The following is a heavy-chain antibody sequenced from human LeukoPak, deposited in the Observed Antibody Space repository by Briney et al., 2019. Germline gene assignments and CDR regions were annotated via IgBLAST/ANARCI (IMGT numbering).Heavy chain of an antibody. CDR3: ARGYVWGSYYFDY. D-gene: IGHD3-16*01. Sequence: PSETLSLTCAVYGGSFSGYYWSWIRQPPGKGLEWIGEINHSGSTNYNPSLKSRVTISVDTSKNQFSLKLSSVTAADTAVYYCARGYVWGSYYFDYWGQGTLVTVSS. J-gene: IGHJ4*02. CDR1: GGSFSGYY. CDR2: INHSGST. V-gene: IGHV4-34*01.